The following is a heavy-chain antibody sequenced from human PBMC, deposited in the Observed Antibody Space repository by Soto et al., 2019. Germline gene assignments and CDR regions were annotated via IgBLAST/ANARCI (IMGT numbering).Heavy chain of an antibody. CDR3: ARDPADYDYVWGSYRHYFDY. Sequence: QVQLQESGPGLVKPSETLSLTCTVSGGSVSSGSYYWSWIRQPPGKGLEWIGYIYYSGRTNYNPSLKSRVTVSVDTSKNQFSLKLSSVTAADTAVYYCARDPADYDYVWGSYRHYFDYWGQGTRVTVSS. V-gene: IGHV4-61*01. CDR2: IYYSGRT. J-gene: IGHJ4*02. D-gene: IGHD3-16*02. CDR1: GGSVSSGSYY.